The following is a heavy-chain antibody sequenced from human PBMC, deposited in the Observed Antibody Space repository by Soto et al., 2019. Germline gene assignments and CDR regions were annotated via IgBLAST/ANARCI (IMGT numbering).Heavy chain of an antibody. CDR2: IIPIFGTA. D-gene: IGHD3-3*01. Sequence: QVQLVQSGAGVKKPGSSVKVSCKASGGTFSSYAISWVRQAPGQGLEWMGGIIPIFGTANYAQKFQGRVTITADESTSTAYMELSSLRSEDTAVYYCARDNPLSYDFWSGYHTRSGNWFDPWGQGTLVTVSS. CDR3: ARDNPLSYDFWSGYHTRSGNWFDP. J-gene: IGHJ5*02. CDR1: GGTFSSYA. V-gene: IGHV1-69*12.